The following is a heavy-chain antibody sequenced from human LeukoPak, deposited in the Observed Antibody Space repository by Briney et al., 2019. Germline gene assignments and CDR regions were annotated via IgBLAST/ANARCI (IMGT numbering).Heavy chain of an antibody. CDR1: GYTFTSYG. Sequence: RASVKVSCKASGYTFTSYGISWVRQAPGQGLEWMGWISGYNGNTNYAQKLQGRVTMTTETSTSTAYMELRSLRSDDTAVYYCARGFKGVYYYDSSGYSSWGQGTLVTVSS. CDR2: ISGYNGNT. CDR3: ARGFKGVYYYDSSGYSS. D-gene: IGHD3-22*01. J-gene: IGHJ5*02. V-gene: IGHV1-18*01.